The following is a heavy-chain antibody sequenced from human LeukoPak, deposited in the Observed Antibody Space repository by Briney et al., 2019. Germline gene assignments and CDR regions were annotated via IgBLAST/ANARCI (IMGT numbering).Heavy chain of an antibody. V-gene: IGHV3-30*18. J-gene: IGHJ4*02. Sequence: GGSLRLSCAASGFTFSSYGMHWVRQAPGKGLEWVAVISYDGSNKYYADSVKGRFTTSRDNSKNTLYLQMDSLRAEDTAVYYCAKDQLQLWFDYWGQGTLVTVSS. D-gene: IGHD5-18*01. CDR3: AKDQLQLWFDY. CDR1: GFTFSSYG. CDR2: ISYDGSNK.